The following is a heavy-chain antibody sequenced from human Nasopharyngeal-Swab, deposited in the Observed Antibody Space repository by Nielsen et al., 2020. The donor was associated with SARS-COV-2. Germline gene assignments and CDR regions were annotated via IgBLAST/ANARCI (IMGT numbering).Heavy chain of an antibody. J-gene: IGHJ6*02. Sequence: GGSLGLSCAASGFTFSSYSMNWVRQAPGKGLEWVSSISSSSSYIYYADSVKGRFTISRDNAKNSLYLQMNSLRAEDTAVYYCARDEQLAYGMDVWGQGTTVTVSS. CDR2: ISSSSSYI. CDR1: GFTFSSYS. V-gene: IGHV3-21*01. D-gene: IGHD6-6*01. CDR3: ARDEQLAYGMDV.